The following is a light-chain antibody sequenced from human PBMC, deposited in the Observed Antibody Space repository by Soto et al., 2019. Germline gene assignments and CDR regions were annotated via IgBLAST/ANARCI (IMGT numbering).Light chain of an antibody. CDR3: QQYGSSPPWT. CDR1: QSAGNF. J-gene: IGKJ1*01. CDR2: DAS. Sequence: EIVMTQSPATLSVSPGETASLSCSASQSAGNFLAWYQQKPGQAPRLLIYDASNRATGIPDRFSGSGSGTDFTLTISRLEPEDFAVYYCQQYGSSPPWTFGQGTKVDIK. V-gene: IGKV3-20*01.